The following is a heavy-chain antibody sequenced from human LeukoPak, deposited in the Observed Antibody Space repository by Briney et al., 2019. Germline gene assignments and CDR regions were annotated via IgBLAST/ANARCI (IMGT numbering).Heavy chain of an antibody. CDR1: GFTFSNYA. Sequence: GGSLRLSCIGFGFTFSNYALTWVRQAPGKGLEWVSAISTSGGSTYYADSVKGRFTISRDNAKNSLYLQMNSLRAEDTAVYYCARGTGAYYYGMDVWGQGTTVTVSS. D-gene: IGHD6-13*01. V-gene: IGHV3-23*01. CDR3: ARGTGAYYYGMDV. CDR2: ISTSGGST. J-gene: IGHJ6*02.